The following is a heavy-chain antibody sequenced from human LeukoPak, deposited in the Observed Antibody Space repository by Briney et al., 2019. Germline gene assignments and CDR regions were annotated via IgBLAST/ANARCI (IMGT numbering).Heavy chain of an antibody. CDR1: GFTFSSYG. V-gene: IGHV3-23*01. D-gene: IGHD6-6*01. CDR3: AAPPRAGARPPYDY. CDR2: ISAGGDST. Sequence: SGGSLRLSCATSGFTFSSYGMSWVRQAPGKGLEWISAISAGGDSTYYADSVRGRFTISKDESKTILFLQMNSLRAEDTAIYYCAAPPRAGARPPYDYWGHGAQVTVSS. J-gene: IGHJ4*01.